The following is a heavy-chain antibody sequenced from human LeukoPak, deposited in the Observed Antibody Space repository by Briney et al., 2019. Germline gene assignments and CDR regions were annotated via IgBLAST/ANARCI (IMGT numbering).Heavy chain of an antibody. CDR2: ISWNSGSI. J-gene: IGHJ4*02. Sequence: GGSLRLSCAASGFTFDDYAMHWVRQAPGKGLEWVSGISWNSGSIGYADSVKGRFTISRDNAKNSLYLQMNSLRAEDTALYYCAKDMADSSGYYLGSYFDCWGQGTLVTVSS. V-gene: IGHV3-9*01. CDR1: GFTFDDYA. CDR3: AKDMADSSGYYLGSYFDC. D-gene: IGHD3-22*01.